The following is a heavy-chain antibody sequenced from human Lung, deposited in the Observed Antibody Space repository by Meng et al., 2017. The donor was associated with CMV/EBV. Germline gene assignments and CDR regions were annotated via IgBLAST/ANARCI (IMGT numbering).Heavy chain of an antibody. CDR3: ARGEHRIAVAGSAFDI. V-gene: IGHV3-30-3*01. Sequence: GGSLRLSXAASGFTFSSYAMHWVRQAPGKGLEWVAVISYDGSNKYYADSVKGRFTTSRDNSKNTLYLQMNSLRAEDTAVYYCARGEHRIAVAGSAFDIWGQGTMVTVSS. J-gene: IGHJ3*02. D-gene: IGHD6-19*01. CDR2: ISYDGSNK. CDR1: GFTFSSYA.